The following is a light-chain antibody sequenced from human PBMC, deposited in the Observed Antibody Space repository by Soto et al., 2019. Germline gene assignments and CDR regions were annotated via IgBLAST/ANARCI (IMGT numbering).Light chain of an antibody. Sequence: DIQMTQSPSSLSEPLGDRVTITCRASQSISSYLNWYQQKPGKAPKLLIYAASSLQSGVPSTFSGRGSGTDFTLTISSLQPEDFATYYCQQSYSTPWTFGPGTKVDIK. CDR3: QQSYSTPWT. CDR2: AAS. J-gene: IGKJ1*01. CDR1: QSISSY. V-gene: IGKV1-39*01.